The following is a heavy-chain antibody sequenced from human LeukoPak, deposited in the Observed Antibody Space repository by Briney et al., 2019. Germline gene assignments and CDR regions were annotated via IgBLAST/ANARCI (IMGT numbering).Heavy chain of an antibody. J-gene: IGHJ4*02. Sequence: PGGSLRLSCAASGFTFSSYAMSWVRQAPGKGLEWVSAISGSGGSTYYADSVKGRFTISRDNSKNTLYLQMNSLRAEDTAVYYWAKVKPHESKYSSGGYSDNWGQGTLFTAS. D-gene: IGHD6-19*01. CDR3: AKVKPHESKYSSGGYSDN. CDR1: GFTFSSYA. CDR2: ISGSGGST. V-gene: IGHV3-23*01.